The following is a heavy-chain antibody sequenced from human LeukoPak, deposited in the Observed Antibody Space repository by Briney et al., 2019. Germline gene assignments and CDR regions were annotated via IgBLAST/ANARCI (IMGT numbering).Heavy chain of an antibody. D-gene: IGHD2-21*01. Sequence: GASVTVSCEASVYTFTDFYFHWVRQAPGQRREGMGWINPKSGGTNLAQTFHGRVTLTSDTSIKTVYMELSRLRSDYTAVYYCASAYSFCTGIAYTFDLWGQGTMVTVSS. CDR2: INPKSGGT. CDR3: ASAYSFCTGIAYTFDL. V-gene: IGHV1-2*02. CDR1: VYTFTDFY. J-gene: IGHJ3*01.